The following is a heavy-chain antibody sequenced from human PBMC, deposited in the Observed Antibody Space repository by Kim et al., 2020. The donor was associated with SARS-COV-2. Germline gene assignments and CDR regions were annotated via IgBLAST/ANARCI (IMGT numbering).Heavy chain of an antibody. J-gene: IGHJ5*02. V-gene: IGHV4-39*01. CDR1: GGSISSSSYY. Sequence: SETLSLTCTVSGGSISSSSYYWGWIRQPPGKGLEWIGSIYYSGSTYYNPSLKSRVTISVDTSKNQFSLKLSSVTAADTAVYYCARRVGRKGYCSGGSCYGQSGWFDPWGQGTLVTVSS. CDR2: IYYSGST. D-gene: IGHD2-15*01. CDR3: ARRVGRKGYCSGGSCYGQSGWFDP.